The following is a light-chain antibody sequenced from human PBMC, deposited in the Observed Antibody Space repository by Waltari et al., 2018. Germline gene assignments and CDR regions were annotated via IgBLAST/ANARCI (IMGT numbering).Light chain of an antibody. CDR2: GAS. CDR3: QQYGSSPPGIT. Sequence: EIVLTQSPGTLSLSPGERATLSCRASQSVSSSYLAWYQQKPGKAPRLLIYGASSRATGIPDRFSCSGSGTDFTLTISRLEPEDFAVYYCQQYGSSPPGITFGQGTRLEIK. J-gene: IGKJ5*01. V-gene: IGKV3-20*01. CDR1: QSVSSSY.